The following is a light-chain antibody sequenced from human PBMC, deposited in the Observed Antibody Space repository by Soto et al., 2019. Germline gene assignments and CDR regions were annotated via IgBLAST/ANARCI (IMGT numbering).Light chain of an antibody. CDR1: QSVSSY. V-gene: IGKV3-11*01. CDR3: QAGSNWPPGT. Sequence: EIVLTQSPATLSLSPGERATLSCRASQSVSSYLAWYQQKPGQAPRLLIYDASNRATDIPARFIGSGSGTDFTLTICSLEPESIAIYYCQAGSNWPPGTCGGGTKVLSK. J-gene: IGKJ4*01. CDR2: DAS.